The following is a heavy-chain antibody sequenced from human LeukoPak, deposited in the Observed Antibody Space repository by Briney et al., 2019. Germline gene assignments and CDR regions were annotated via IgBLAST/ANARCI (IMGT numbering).Heavy chain of an antibody. J-gene: IGHJ6*03. CDR2: ISSSSSYI. CDR1: GFTFRSYS. CDR3: ARAPRSYYYYYMDV. Sequence: GGSLRLSCAASGFTFRSYSMNWVRQAPGKGLEWVSSISSSSSYIYYADSLKGRFTISRDNAKNSLYLQMNSLRAEDTAVYYCARAPRSYYYYYMDVWGKGTTVTVSS. V-gene: IGHV3-21*01.